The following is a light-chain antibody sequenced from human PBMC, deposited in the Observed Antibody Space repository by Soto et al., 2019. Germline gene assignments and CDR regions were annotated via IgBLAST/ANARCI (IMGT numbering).Light chain of an antibody. V-gene: IGLV2-23*03. CDR2: EGS. CDR3: CSYGGFSTFVL. CDR1: DNDVGRYDY. J-gene: IGLJ2*01. Sequence: QSALTQPPSASGSPGMSVTLSCSGTDNDVGRYDYVSWYQQHPGKAPKLLIYEGSKRPSGVSYRFSGSKSGNTASLTISGLQAEDEADYHCCSYGGFSTFVLFGGGTKLTVL.